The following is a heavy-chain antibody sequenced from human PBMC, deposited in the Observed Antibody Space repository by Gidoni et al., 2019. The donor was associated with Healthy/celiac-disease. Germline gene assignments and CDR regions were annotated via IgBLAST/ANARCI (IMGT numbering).Heavy chain of an antibody. CDR3: ERQVAGTI. J-gene: IGHJ4*02. CDR2: IYYSGST. CDR1: GDSTSSYS. D-gene: IGHD6-19*01. Sequence: QVQLQDSGPGLVKPSETLSLTCTVSGDSTSSYSWSWIRQPPGKGLEWIGYIYYSGSTNYNPSLKSRVTISVDTSKNQFSLKLSSVTAADTAVYYGERQVAGTIWGQGTLVTVSS. V-gene: IGHV4-59*08.